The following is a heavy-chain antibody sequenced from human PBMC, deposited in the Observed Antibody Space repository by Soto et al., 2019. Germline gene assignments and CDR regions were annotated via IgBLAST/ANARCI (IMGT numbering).Heavy chain of an antibody. J-gene: IGHJ3*02. V-gene: IGHV3-33*01. CDR1: GFTFSSYG. CDR3: ARYCSSTSCYAADAFDI. CDR2: IWYDGSNK. Sequence: GGSLRLSCAASGFTFSSYGMHWVRQAPGKGLEWVAVIWYDGSNKYYADSVKGRFTISRDNSKNTPYLQMNSLRAEDTAVYYCARYCSSTSCYAADAFDIWGQGTMVTVSS. D-gene: IGHD2-2*01.